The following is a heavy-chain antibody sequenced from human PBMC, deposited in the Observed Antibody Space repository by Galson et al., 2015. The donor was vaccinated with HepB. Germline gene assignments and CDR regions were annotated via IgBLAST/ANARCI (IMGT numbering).Heavy chain of an antibody. Sequence: SLRLSCAASGFTFSSYWTHWVRQAPGKGLVWVSRINSDGSSTSYADSVKGRFTISRDNAKNTLYLQMNSLRAEDTAVYYCARDRSSGWYGYWGQGTLVTVSS. CDR3: ARDRSSGWYGY. CDR1: GFTFSSYW. J-gene: IGHJ4*02. CDR2: INSDGSST. D-gene: IGHD6-19*01. V-gene: IGHV3-74*01.